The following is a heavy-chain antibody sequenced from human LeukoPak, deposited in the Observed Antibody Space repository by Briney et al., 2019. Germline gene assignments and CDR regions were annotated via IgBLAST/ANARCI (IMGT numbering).Heavy chain of an antibody. Sequence: GCGPTLVNPTQTLTLTCTFSGFSLSTSGVGVGWIRQPPGTALEWLALIYWDDDERYSPSLKSRLTLTKDTSKNQVVLKMTNMDPVDTATYYCAGGSGRTFDCWGQGTLVSVSS. V-gene: IGHV2-5*02. D-gene: IGHD3-10*01. CDR3: AGGSGRTFDC. CDR1: GFSLSTSGVG. CDR2: IYWDDDE. J-gene: IGHJ4*02.